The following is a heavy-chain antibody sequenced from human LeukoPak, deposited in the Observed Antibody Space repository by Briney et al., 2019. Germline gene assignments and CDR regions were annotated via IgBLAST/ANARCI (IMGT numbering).Heavy chain of an antibody. CDR3: ARVFGSSYFDP. D-gene: IGHD1-26*01. CDR2: ISSSGSTT. CDR1: GFTFSSYE. Sequence: GGSLRLSCAASGFTFSSYEMNWVRQAPGKGLEWVSYISSSGSTTYYADSVKGRFTISRDNAKNSLYLQMNSLRAEDTAVYYCARVFGSSYFDPWGQGTLVTVSS. V-gene: IGHV3-48*03. J-gene: IGHJ5*02.